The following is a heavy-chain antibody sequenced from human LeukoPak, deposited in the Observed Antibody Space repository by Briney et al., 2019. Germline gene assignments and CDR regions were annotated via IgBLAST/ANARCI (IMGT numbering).Heavy chain of an antibody. CDR2: IYSGGNT. Sequence: GGSLRLSCAASGFTVSSTYMSWVRQAPGKGLEWVPVIYSGGNTYYADSVKGRFTISRDNSKNTLYLQMNSLRVEDTAVYYCARQFGDYWGQGTLVTVSS. D-gene: IGHD3-10*01. J-gene: IGHJ4*02. CDR3: ARQFGDY. CDR1: GFTVSSTY. V-gene: IGHV3-53*01.